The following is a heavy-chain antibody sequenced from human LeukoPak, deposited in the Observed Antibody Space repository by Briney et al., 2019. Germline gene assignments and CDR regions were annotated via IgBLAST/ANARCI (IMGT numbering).Heavy chain of an antibody. CDR2: ISGSGGST. Sequence: PGGSLRLSCAASGFTFSSNAMSWVRQAPGKGLEGVSSISGSGGSTYYADSVKGRFTTSRDNSKNTLYLQMNSLRAEDTAVYYCAKDTRFDYWGQGTLLTVSS. V-gene: IGHV3-23*01. J-gene: IGHJ4*02. CDR1: GFTFSSNA. CDR3: AKDTRFDY. D-gene: IGHD2-15*01.